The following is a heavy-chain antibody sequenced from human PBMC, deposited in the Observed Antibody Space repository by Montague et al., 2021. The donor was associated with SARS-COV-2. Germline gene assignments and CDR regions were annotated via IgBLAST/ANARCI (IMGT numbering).Heavy chain of an antibody. D-gene: IGHD2/OR15-2a*01. Sequence: SETLSLTCTASGDSISRNSYYWGWIRQPPGKGLEWIGSMPYSGSTYHNPSLKSRVSISVDTSKNQLSLKLSPMTAADTAVYYCAKSAWHNWYFDIWGRGTLVTVSS. CDR1: GDSISRNSYY. CDR3: AKSAWHNWYFDI. J-gene: IGHJ2*01. V-gene: IGHV4-39*01. CDR2: MPYSGST.